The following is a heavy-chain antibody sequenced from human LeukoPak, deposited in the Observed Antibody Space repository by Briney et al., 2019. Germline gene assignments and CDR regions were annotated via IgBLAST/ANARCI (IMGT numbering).Heavy chain of an antibody. V-gene: IGHV1-2*02. D-gene: IGHD4-17*01. CDR2: INPNSGGT. J-gene: IGHJ4*02. CDR1: VYTFTGYY. CDR3: ARDNGDYWFDY. Sequence: ASVKVSCKASVYTFTGYYMHWVRQAPGQGLEWMGWINPNSGGTNYAQKFQGRVTMTRDTSISTAYMELTRLRSDDTAVYYCARDNGDYWFDYWGQGNLVTVSS.